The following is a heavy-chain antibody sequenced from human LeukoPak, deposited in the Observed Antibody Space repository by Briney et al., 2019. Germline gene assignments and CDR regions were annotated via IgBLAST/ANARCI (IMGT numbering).Heavy chain of an antibody. J-gene: IGHJ4*02. CDR2: ISAYNGNT. V-gene: IGHV1-18*01. Sequence: ASVKVSCKASGYTFTSYGISWVRQAPGQGLEWMGWISAYNGNTNYAQKLQGRVTMTTDTSTSTAYMELRSLRSDDTAVYYCARDFIAARPNQYGYWGRGTLVTVSS. CDR3: ARDFIAARPNQYGY. D-gene: IGHD6-6*01. CDR1: GYTFTSYG.